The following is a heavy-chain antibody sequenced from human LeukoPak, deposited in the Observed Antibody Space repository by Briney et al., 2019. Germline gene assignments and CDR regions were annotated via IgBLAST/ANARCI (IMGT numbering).Heavy chain of an antibody. CDR2: ISGSGGST. CDR3: AKDVYSSGWYYFDY. Sequence: RPGGSLRLSCAASGFTFSSYAMSWVRQAPGKGLEWVSAISGSGGSTYYADSVKGRFTISRDNSKNTLYLQMNSLRAEDTAVYYCAKDVYSSGWYYFDYRGQGTLVTVSS. CDR1: GFTFSSYA. V-gene: IGHV3-23*01. J-gene: IGHJ4*02. D-gene: IGHD6-19*01.